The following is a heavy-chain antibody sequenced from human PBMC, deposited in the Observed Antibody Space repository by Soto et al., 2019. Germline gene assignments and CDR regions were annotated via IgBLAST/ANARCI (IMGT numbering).Heavy chain of an antibody. D-gene: IGHD3-9*01. J-gene: IGHJ4*02. Sequence: GGSLRLSCAASGFTFSSYAMSWVRQAPGKGLEWVSVNSGSGVKTYYADSVKGRFTISRDNSKNTLYLQMNSLRAEDTAVYYCAKASYDILTGYSPDYWGQGTLVTVSS. CDR3: AKASYDILTGYSPDY. CDR2: NSGSGVKT. V-gene: IGHV3-23*01. CDR1: GFTFSSYA.